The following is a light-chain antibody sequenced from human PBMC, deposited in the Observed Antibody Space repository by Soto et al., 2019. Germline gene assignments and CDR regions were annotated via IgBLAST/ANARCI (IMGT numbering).Light chain of an antibody. J-gene: IGLJ2*01. CDR2: RNN. CDR3: AAWDDSLSGVV. V-gene: IGLV1-47*01. CDR1: SSNIGYSY. Sequence: QTVVTQPPSVSGTPGQRVTISCSGGSSNIGYSYVYWYQQLPETAPRLLIYRNNQRPSGVPDRFSGSKSGSSASLAISGIRSEDEADYYCAAWDDSLSGVVFGGGTKVTVL.